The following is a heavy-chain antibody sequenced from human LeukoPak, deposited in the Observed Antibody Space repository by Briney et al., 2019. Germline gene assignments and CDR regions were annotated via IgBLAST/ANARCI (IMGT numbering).Heavy chain of an antibody. CDR1: GGSFSGYY. D-gene: IGHD6-19*01. V-gene: IGHV4-34*01. J-gene: IGHJ5*02. CDR2: INHSGST. CDR3: AISGGHEGGPGFDP. Sequence: PSETLSLTCAVYGGSFSGYYWSWIRQSPGKGLEWIGEINHSGSTNYNPSLKSRVTISVDTSKNQFSLKLSSVTAADTAVYYCAISGGHEGGPGFDPWGQGTLVTVSS.